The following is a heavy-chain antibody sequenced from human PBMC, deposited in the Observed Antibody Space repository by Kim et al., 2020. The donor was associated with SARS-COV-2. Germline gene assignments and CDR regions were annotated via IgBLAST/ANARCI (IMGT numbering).Heavy chain of an antibody. CDR2: IYYSGST. J-gene: IGHJ4*02. CDR1: GGSISSYY. D-gene: IGHD5-12*01. V-gene: IGHV4-59*13. Sequence: SETLSLTCTVSGGSISSYYWSWIRQPPGKGLEWIGYIYYSGSTNYNPSLKSRVTISVDTSKNQFSLKLSSVTAADTAVYYCARGGMATTNPSYWGQGTLVTVSS. CDR3: ARGGMATTNPSY.